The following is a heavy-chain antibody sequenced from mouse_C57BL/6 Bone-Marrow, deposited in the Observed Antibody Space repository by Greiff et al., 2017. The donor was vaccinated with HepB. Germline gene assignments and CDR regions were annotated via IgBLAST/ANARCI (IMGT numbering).Heavy chain of an antibody. Sequence: VHLVESGAELARPGASVKLSCKASGYTFTSYGISWVKQRTGQGLEWIGEIYPRSGNTYYNEKFKGKATLTADKSSSTAYMELRSLTSEDSAVYFCARSYSNYLYYAMDYWGQGTSVTVSS. D-gene: IGHD2-5*01. CDR1: GYTFTSYG. V-gene: IGHV1-81*01. J-gene: IGHJ4*01. CDR2: IYPRSGNT. CDR3: ARSYSNYLYYAMDY.